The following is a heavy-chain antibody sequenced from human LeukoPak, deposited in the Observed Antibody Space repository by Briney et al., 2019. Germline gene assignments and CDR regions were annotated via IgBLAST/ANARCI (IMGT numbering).Heavy chain of an antibody. CDR3: ARGLDNYGYCFVY. V-gene: IGHV3-30*04. CDR1: GFTFSSYA. CDR2: ISYDGSKK. Sequence: PGRSLRLSCAASGFTFSSYAMHWVRQAPGKGLEWVAVISYDGSKKYYADSVKGRFTISRDNSKNTLYLQMNSLRAEDTAVYYCARGLDNYGYCFVYWGQGTLVTVSS. J-gene: IGHJ4*02. D-gene: IGHD5-18*01.